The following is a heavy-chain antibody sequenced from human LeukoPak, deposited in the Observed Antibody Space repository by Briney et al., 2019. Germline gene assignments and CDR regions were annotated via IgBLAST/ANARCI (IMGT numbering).Heavy chain of an antibody. CDR2: ISAYNGNT. J-gene: IGHJ2*01. CDR1: GYTFTSYG. V-gene: IGHV1-18*01. D-gene: IGHD6-13*01. CDR3: ARDPHDLTAAAGSPDWYFDL. Sequence: ASVKVSCKASGYTFTSYGISWVRQAPGQGLEWMGWISAYNGNTNYAQKLQGRVTMTTDTSTSTAYMELRSLRSDDTAVYYCARDPHDLTAAAGSPDWYFDLWGRGTLVTVSS.